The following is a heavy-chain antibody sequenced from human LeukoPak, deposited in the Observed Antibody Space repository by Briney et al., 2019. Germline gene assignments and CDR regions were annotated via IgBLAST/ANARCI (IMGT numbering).Heavy chain of an antibody. D-gene: IGHD2-2*02. CDR2: IYHSGST. CDR3: AREPSDIVVVPAAIP. J-gene: IGHJ5*02. V-gene: IGHV4-30-2*01. Sequence: PSQTLSLTCTVSGGSLSSGGYYWSWIRQPPGKGLEWIGYIYHSGSTYYNPSLKGRVTISVDRSKNQFSLKLSSVTAADTAVYYCAREPSDIVVVPAAIPWGQGTLVTVSS. CDR1: GGSLSSGGYY.